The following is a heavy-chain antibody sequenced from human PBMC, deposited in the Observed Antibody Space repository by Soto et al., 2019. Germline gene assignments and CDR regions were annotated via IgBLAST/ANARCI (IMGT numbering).Heavy chain of an antibody. J-gene: IGHJ6*02. CDR3: TTAGAYYYDSSGYYWYYGMDV. D-gene: IGHD3-22*01. V-gene: IGHV3-15*01. Sequence: PGGSLRLSCAASGFTFSNAWMSWVRQAPGKGLEWVGRIKSKTDGGTTDYAAPVKGRFTISRDDSKNTLYLQMNSLKTEDTAVYYCTTAGAYYYDSSGYYWYYGMDVWGQGTTVTVSS. CDR1: GFTFSNAW. CDR2: IKSKTDGGTT.